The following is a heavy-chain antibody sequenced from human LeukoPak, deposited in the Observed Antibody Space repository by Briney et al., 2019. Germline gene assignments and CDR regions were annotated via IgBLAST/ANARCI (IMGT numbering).Heavy chain of an antibody. CDR3: ARDLGSGYSSSWYAVKALCYFDY. CDR2: INHSGST. CDR1: GGSFSGYY. D-gene: IGHD6-13*01. Sequence: SETLSLTCAVYGGSFSGYYWSWIRQPPGKGLEWIGEINHSGSTNYNPSLKGRVTISVDTSKNQFSLKLSSVTAADTAVYYCARDLGSGYSSSWYAVKALCYFDYWGQGTLVTVSS. J-gene: IGHJ4*02. V-gene: IGHV4-34*01.